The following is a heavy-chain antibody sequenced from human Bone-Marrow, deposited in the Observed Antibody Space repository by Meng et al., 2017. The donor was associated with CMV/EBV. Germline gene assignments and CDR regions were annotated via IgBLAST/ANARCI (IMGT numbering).Heavy chain of an antibody. Sequence: AASGFTVTIYDMSWVRQAQGRGLEWVSSLVSNGVRAYHADSVKGRFTVSRDISKNTVYLQMDSLRAEDTAVYYCAKLDCSGGSCLPYWGQGTLVTVSS. CDR3: AKLDCSGGSCLPY. D-gene: IGHD2-15*01. CDR1: GFTVTIYD. J-gene: IGHJ4*02. V-gene: IGHV3-23*01. CDR2: LVSNGVRA.